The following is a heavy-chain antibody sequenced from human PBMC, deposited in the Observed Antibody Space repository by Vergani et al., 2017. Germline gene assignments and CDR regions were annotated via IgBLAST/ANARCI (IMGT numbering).Heavy chain of an antibody. CDR1: GFTFSDYY. J-gene: IGHJ4*02. CDR2: ISSSSSYI. CDR3: AGISDYGGNSFLDY. V-gene: IGHV3-11*06. D-gene: IGHD4-23*01. Sequence: VQLVESGGGLVKPGGSLRLSCAASGFTFSDYYMSWIRQAPGKGLEWVSSISSSSSYIYYADSVKGRFTISRDNAKNSLYLQMNSLRAEDTAVYYCAGISDYGGNSFLDYWGQGTLVTVSS.